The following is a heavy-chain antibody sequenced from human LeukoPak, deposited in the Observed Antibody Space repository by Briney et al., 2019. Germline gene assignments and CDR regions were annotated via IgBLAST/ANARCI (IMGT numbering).Heavy chain of an antibody. J-gene: IGHJ4*02. CDR3: ARGEYYYDGGY. Sequence: GGSLRLSCAASGFTFSSYGMSWVRQAPGKGLEWVANIKQDGSQKYYVDSVRGRFTISRDNAKNSLYLQMNSLRVEDTAVYYCARGEYYYDGGYWGQGTLVTVSS. V-gene: IGHV3-7*03. D-gene: IGHD3-22*01. CDR1: GFTFSSYG. CDR2: IKQDGSQK.